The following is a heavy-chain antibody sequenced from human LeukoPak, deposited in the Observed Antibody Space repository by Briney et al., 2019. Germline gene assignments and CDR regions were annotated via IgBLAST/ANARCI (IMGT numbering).Heavy chain of an antibody. CDR3: ARDSSNYEYYYYYMDV. J-gene: IGHJ6*03. CDR1: GGTFSSYA. V-gene: IGHV1-69*01. CDR2: IIPIFGTA. D-gene: IGHD4-11*01. Sequence: ASVKVSCKASGGTFSSYAISWVRQAPGQGLEWMGGIIPIFGTANYAQKFQGGVTITADESTSTAYMELSSLRSEDTAVYYCARDSSNYEYYYYYMDVWGKGTTVTVSS.